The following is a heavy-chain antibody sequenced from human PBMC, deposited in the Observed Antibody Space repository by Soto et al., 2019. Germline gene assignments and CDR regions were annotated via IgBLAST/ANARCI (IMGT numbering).Heavy chain of an antibody. V-gene: IGHV4-59*01. CDR1: GGSISSYY. J-gene: IGHJ6*03. CDR3: AGANGGYMDV. D-gene: IGHD1-1*01. Sequence: SETLSLTCTVSGGSISSYYWSWIRQPPGKGLEWIGYIYYSGRTNYNPSLKSRVTIPVDTSKNQCSLKLSSVTAAETAVYYCAGANGGYMDVWGKGTTVTVSS. CDR2: IYYSGRT.